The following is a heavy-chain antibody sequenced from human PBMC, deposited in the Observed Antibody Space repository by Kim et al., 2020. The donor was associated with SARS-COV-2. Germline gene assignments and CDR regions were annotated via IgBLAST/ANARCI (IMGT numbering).Heavy chain of an antibody. CDR2: IYHSGST. Sequence: SETLSLTCAVSGGSISSSNWWSWVRQPPGKGLEWIGEIYHSGSTNYNPSLKSRVTISVDKSKNQFSLKLSSVTAADTAVYYCARGNPVLLWFGTDAFDIWGQGTMVTVSS. J-gene: IGHJ3*02. CDR1: GGSISSSNW. D-gene: IGHD3-10*01. CDR3: ARGNPVLLWFGTDAFDI. V-gene: IGHV4-4*02.